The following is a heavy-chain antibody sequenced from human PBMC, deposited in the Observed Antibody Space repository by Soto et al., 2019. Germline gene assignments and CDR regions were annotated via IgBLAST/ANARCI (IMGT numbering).Heavy chain of an antibody. J-gene: IGHJ4*02. D-gene: IGHD7-27*01. Sequence: QITLKESGPTLVKPTQTLTLTCTFSGFSLSTSGVGVGWIRQPPGKALEWLALIYWDDDKLYSPSLKSRLTITQETSKNQLVLTMTNMDPVDTATYYCAHSLIPNWGSRGAFDYWGQGTLVTVSS. CDR1: GFSLSTSGVG. CDR3: AHSLIPNWGSRGAFDY. CDR2: IYWDDDK. V-gene: IGHV2-5*02.